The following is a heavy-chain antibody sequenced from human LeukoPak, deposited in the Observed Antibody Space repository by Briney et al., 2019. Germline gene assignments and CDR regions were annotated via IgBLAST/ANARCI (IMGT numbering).Heavy chain of an antibody. CDR1: GFTVSGNY. D-gene: IGHD3-10*01. CDR3: AKDMWRFGELDYDY. J-gene: IGHJ4*02. V-gene: IGHV3-53*05. CDR2: IYSVSTT. Sequence: GGSLRLSCVASGFTVSGNYMSWVRQAPGKGLEWVSTIYSVSTTYYADSVKGRFTISRDNSKNSLYLQMNSLRTEDTALYYCAKDMWRFGELDYDYWGQGTLVTVSS.